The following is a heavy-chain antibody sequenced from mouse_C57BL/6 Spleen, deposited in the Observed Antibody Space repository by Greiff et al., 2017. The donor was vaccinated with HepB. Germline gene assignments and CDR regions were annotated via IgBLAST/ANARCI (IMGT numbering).Heavy chain of an antibody. Sequence: VQLQQSGPELVKPGASVKIPCKASGYTFTDYNMDWVKQSHGKSLEWIGDINPNNGGTIYNQKFKGKATLTVDKSSSTAYMELRSLTSEDTAVYYCARKKGTMVRYAMYYWGQGTSVTVSS. CDR3: ARKKGTMVRYAMYY. CDR2: INPNNGGT. CDR1: GYTFTDYN. V-gene: IGHV1-18*01. J-gene: IGHJ4*01. D-gene: IGHD2-1*01.